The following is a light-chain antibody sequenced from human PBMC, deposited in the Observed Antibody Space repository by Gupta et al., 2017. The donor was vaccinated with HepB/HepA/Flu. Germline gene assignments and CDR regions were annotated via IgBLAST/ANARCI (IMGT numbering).Light chain of an antibody. V-gene: IGLV1-44*01. CDR3: AAWDDSLNGWV. CDR1: SSNIGSNS. Sequence: QSVLTQPPSASGTPGQRVTISCSGGSSNIGSNSVIWYQQFPATAPKLLIYSNIQRPSGVPDRFSGSKSGTSASLAISGLQSEDEADYHCAAWDDSLNGWVFGGGTKLTVL. CDR2: SNI. J-gene: IGLJ3*02.